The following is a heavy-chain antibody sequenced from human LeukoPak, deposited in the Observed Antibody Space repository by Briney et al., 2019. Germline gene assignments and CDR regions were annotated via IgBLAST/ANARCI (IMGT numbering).Heavy chain of an antibody. J-gene: IGHJ4*02. V-gene: IGHV3-30*18. D-gene: IGHD6-19*01. CDR3: AKDLHSSGWYAPFDY. Sequence: GGSLRLSCAASGFTFSSYGMHWVRQAPGKGLEWVAVISYDGSNKYYADSVKGRFTISRDNSKNTLYLQMNSLRAEDTSVYYCAKDLHSSGWYAPFDYWGRGTLVTVSS. CDR1: GFTFSSYG. CDR2: ISYDGSNK.